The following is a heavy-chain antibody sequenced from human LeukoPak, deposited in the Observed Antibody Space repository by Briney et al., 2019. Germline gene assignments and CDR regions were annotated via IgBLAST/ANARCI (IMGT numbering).Heavy chain of an antibody. CDR2: INPNSGGT. CDR3: ARRRGNMIVPFDY. D-gene: IGHD3-22*01. J-gene: IGHJ4*02. Sequence: GASVKVSCKASGYTFTGYYMHWVRQAPGQGLEWMGRINPNSGGTNYAQKFQGRVTMTRDTSISTAYMELSRLRSDDTAVYYCARRRGNMIVPFDYWGQGTLVTVSS. V-gene: IGHV1-2*06. CDR1: GYTFTGYY.